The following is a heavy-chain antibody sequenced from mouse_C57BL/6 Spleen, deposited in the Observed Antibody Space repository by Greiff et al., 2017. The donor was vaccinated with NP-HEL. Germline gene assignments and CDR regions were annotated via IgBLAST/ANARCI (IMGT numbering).Heavy chain of an antibody. CDR1: GYSFTGYY. CDR3: ARGYSHWYFDV. V-gene: IGHV1-42*01. J-gene: IGHJ1*03. CDR2: INPSTGGT. Sequence: EVQLQQSGPELVKPGASVKISCKASGYSFTGYYMNWVKQSPEKSPEWIGEINPSTGGTTYNQKFKAKATLTVDKSSSTAYMQLKSLTSEDSAVYYCARGYSHWYFDVWGTGTTVTVSS. D-gene: IGHD2-12*01.